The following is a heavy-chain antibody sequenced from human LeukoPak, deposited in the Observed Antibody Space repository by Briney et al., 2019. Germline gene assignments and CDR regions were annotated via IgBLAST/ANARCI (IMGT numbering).Heavy chain of an antibody. CDR3: ARVGRRAAAGTPFDY. CDR2: ISAYNGNT. D-gene: IGHD6-13*01. Sequence: ASVKVSCKASGYTFTSYGISWVRQAPGQGLEWMGWISAYNGNTNYAQKLQGRVTMTTDTSTSTAYMELRSLRSDDTAVYYCARVGRRAAAGTPFDYWGQGTLVTVSS. J-gene: IGHJ4*02. CDR1: GYTFTSYG. V-gene: IGHV1-18*01.